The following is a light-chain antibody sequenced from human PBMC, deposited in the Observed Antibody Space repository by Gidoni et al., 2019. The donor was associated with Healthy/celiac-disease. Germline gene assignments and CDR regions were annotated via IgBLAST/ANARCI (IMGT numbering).Light chain of an antibody. J-gene: IGLJ3*02. CDR3: AAWDDSLSGLV. Sequence: QSVLTPPPSASGPPGQRVTISCSGSSSNIGSNYVYWYQQLPGTAPKLLIYRNNQRPSGVPDRFSGSKSGTSASLAISGLRSEDEADYYCAAWDDSLSGLVFGGGTKLTVL. CDR2: RNN. CDR1: SSNIGSNY. V-gene: IGLV1-47*01.